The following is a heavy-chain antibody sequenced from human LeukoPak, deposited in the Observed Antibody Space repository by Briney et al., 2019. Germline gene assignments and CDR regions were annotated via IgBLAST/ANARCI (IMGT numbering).Heavy chain of an antibody. J-gene: IGHJ4*02. CDR2: INTYNGNT. CDR1: GYTFTSYG. V-gene: IGHV1-18*01. D-gene: IGHD2-2*01. Sequence: GASVKVSCKASGYTFTSYGINWVRQAPGQGLEWMGWINTYNGNTNYAQKLQGRVTMTTDTSTSTAYMELRNLRSDDTAVYYCARGGGCSSTSCYGTYYFDYWGQGTLVTVSS. CDR3: ARGGGCSSTSCYGTYYFDY.